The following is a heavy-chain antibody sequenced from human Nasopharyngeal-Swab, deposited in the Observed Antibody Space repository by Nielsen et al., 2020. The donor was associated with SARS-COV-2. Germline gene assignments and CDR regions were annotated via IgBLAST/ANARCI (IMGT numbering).Heavy chain of an antibody. V-gene: IGHV5-10-1*01. D-gene: IGHD3-22*01. J-gene: IGHJ6*02. CDR2: IAPIDSYT. Sequence: VRQMPGTGLEWMGRIAPIDSYTNYSPSFQGHVTISADKSISTAYLQWSSLKASDTAMYYCARHKAAEGNYYDSSGYGINYYYYGMDVWGQGTTVTVSS. CDR3: ARHKAAEGNYYDSSGYGINYYYYGMDV.